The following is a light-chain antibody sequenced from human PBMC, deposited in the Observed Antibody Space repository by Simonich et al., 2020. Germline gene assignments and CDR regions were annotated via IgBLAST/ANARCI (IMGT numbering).Light chain of an antibody. CDR2: AAS. CDR3: QQRSNWPIT. J-gene: IGKJ5*01. V-gene: IGKV3-11*01. CDR1: QSVSSY. Sequence: EIVLTQSPATLSLFPGERATLSCRASQSVSSYLAWYQQKPGQAPRLLIYAASNRATCIPARFSGSGSGTDFTLTISSLEPEDFAVYYCQQRSNWPITFGQGTRLEIK.